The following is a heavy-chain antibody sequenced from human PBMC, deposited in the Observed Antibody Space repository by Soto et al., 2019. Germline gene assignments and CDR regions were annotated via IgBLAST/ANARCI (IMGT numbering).Heavy chain of an antibody. D-gene: IGHD3-22*01. CDR1: GLTFMSFW. Sequence: GGSLGLSCAASGLTFMSFWMTWSRKAQGKGLEWVANIKQGGSEKYYVDSVKGRFTISRDNAKNSLYLQMNSLRAEDTAVYYCARDRHYYDSSGPPPSGAFDIWGQGTMVTVSS. J-gene: IGHJ3*02. V-gene: IGHV3-7*03. CDR3: ARDRHYYDSSGPPPSGAFDI. CDR2: IKQGGSEK.